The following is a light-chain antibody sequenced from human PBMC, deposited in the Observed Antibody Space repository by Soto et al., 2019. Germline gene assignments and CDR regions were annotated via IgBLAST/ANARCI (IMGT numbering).Light chain of an antibody. Sequence: QSALTQPASVSGSPGESIPIFCTGTSRDIGGYNYVSWYQQYPGKAPKLMIYDVNNRPSGVSNRFSASKSGNTASLTISGFQAEDEADYYCSSYTSSTTPYDFGSGTKVTVL. CDR2: DVN. V-gene: IGLV2-14*01. J-gene: IGLJ1*01. CDR1: SRDIGGYNY. CDR3: SSYTSSTTPYD.